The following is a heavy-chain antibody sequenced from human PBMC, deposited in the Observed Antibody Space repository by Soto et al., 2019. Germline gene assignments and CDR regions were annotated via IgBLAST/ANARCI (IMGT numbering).Heavy chain of an antibody. CDR3: ARRRLGGTRPLDV. J-gene: IGHJ6*04. CDR2: IYYSGST. Sequence: SETLSLTCTVSGGSISSYYWSWIRQPPGKGLEWIGYIYYSGSTNYNPSLKSRVTISVDTSKNQFSLKLSSVTAADTAVYYCARRRLGGTRPLDVWGKGTTVTVSS. CDR1: GGSISSYY. D-gene: IGHD1-1*01. V-gene: IGHV4-59*08.